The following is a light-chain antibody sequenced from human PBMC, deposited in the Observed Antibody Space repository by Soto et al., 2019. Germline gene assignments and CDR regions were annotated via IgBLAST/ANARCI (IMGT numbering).Light chain of an antibody. CDR1: QSVSSDY. CDR2: ETS. V-gene: IGKV3-20*01. J-gene: IGKJ1*01. Sequence: ENVLTQSPGTLSLSPGERATLACRASQSVSSDYLAWYQQKPGQPPRLLIYETSTRAIGIPDRFSDSGSGTEFTLTISRLEPEDIAVYFCQHFGNSPLWTFGQGTKVEVK. CDR3: QHFGNSPLWT.